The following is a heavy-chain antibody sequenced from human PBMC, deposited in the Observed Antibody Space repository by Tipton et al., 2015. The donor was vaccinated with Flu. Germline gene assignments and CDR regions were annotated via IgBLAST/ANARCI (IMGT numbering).Heavy chain of an antibody. CDR2: IHYSGDT. Sequence: LRLSCSVSGGSISSSSYYWGWIRQPPGKGLEWIGSIHYSGDTYYNSSLKSRVTISANTSKNQLSLKVSSVTATDTAVYYCARLGTTWFNYWYFDLWGRGTLVTVSS. V-gene: IGHV4-39*01. CDR3: ARLGTTWFNYWYFDL. J-gene: IGHJ2*01. D-gene: IGHD6-13*01. CDR1: GGSISSSSYY.